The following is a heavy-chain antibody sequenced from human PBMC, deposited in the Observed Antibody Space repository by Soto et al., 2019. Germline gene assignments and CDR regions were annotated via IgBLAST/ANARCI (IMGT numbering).Heavy chain of an antibody. CDR1: GCTFSSYA. CDR3: ARDQGYYGSGTPGLARYYYYGMDV. Sequence: GGSRRLSCAASGCTFSSYAMHWVRQAPGKGLEYVSAISSNGGSTYYANSVKGRFTISRDNSKNTLYLQMGSLRAEDMAVYYCARDQGYYGSGTPGLARYYYYGMDVWGQGTTVT. D-gene: IGHD3-10*01. J-gene: IGHJ6*02. V-gene: IGHV3-64*01. CDR2: ISSNGGST.